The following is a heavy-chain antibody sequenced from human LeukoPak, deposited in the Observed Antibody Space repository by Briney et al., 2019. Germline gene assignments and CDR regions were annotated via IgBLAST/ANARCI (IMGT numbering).Heavy chain of an antibody. D-gene: IGHD3-22*01. CDR1: GITFDDYG. CDR3: ARVAYYYDSSGYYYAPHGAFDI. CDR2: INWNGGST. J-gene: IGHJ3*02. V-gene: IGHV3-20*01. Sequence: PGGSLRLSCAASGITFDDYGMSWVRQAPGKGLEWVSGINWNGGSTGYADSVKGRFTISRDNAKNSLYLQMNSLRAEDTALYHCARVAYYYDSSGYYYAPHGAFDIWGQGTMVTVSS.